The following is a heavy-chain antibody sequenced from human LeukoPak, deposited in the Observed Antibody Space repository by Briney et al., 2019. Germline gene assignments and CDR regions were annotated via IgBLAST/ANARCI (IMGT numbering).Heavy chain of an antibody. Sequence: LETLSLTCTVSGGSISGYYWSWIRQPPGKALEWIAYIDYSGDTNSNPSLKSRVTISVDTSKNQFSLRLNSVTAADTAFYYCARHPPGLRYFDPWGQGTLVTVSS. D-gene: IGHD3-9*01. CDR1: GGSISGYY. CDR3: ARHPPGLRYFDP. V-gene: IGHV4-59*08. J-gene: IGHJ5*02. CDR2: IDYSGDT.